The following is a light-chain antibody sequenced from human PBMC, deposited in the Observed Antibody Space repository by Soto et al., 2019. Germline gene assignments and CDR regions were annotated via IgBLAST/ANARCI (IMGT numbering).Light chain of an antibody. CDR3: QQRSKLPPST. CDR1: XSGSRSY. CDR2: GQX. J-gene: IGKJ5*01. V-gene: IGKV3D-20*02. Sequence: ILLRQCPGTLSLSPRERATLSCRAAXSGSRSYLGWYEQKPGRSPRIVLXGQXTRATGIPARFIGSGSGKDFTLTISSLDPAEFAGYYCQQRSKLPPSTFGQGTRL.